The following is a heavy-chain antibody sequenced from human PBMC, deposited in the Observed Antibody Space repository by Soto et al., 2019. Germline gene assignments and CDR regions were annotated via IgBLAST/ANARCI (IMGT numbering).Heavy chain of an antibody. D-gene: IGHD6-19*01. CDR3: ASHSRAVESFDY. V-gene: IGHV3-11*01. J-gene: IGHJ4*02. CDR1: GFTFSDYY. CDR2: ISSSGSTI. Sequence: QVQLVESGGGLVKPGGSLRLSCAASGFTFSDYYMSWIRQAPGKGLEWVSYISSSGSTIYYADSVKGRFTISRDNAKNTLYLQLTSLRAEDTAVYYCASHSRAVESFDYWGQGTLVTVSS.